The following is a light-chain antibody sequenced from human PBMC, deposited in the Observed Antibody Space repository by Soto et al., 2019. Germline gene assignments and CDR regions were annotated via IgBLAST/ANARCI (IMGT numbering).Light chain of an antibody. CDR1: QSISSH. Sequence: DIRMTQSPSSLSASVGHTVNITCRASQSISSHLNWYQQKPGKAPNLLMYTASNLQSGVPSRFSGSGSGTDFTLTISSLQPEDFATYYCQQSYSTPISFGQGTRLEIK. J-gene: IGKJ5*01. V-gene: IGKV1-39*01. CDR3: QQSYSTPIS. CDR2: TAS.